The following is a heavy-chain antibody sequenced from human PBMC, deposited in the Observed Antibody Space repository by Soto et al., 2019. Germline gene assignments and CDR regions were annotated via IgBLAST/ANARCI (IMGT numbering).Heavy chain of an antibody. J-gene: IGHJ3*01. V-gene: IGHV3-74*01. CDR1: GFTFSSYW. CDR2: IKTDGSST. Sequence: EAQLVESGGGLVQPGGSRRLSCAASGFTFSSYWMHWVRHAPGKGLVWVSRIKTDGSSTNYADSVKGRFTISRDNAKNTLYLEMNSLTDEDTAVYYCAIGVPNHYGFDVLGQVTMVTVSS. CDR3: AIGVPNHYGFDV. D-gene: IGHD4-17*01.